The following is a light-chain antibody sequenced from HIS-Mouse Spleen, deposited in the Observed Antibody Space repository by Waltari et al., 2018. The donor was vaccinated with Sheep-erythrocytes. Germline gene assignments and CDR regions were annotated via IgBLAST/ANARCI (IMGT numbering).Light chain of an antibody. Sequence: EIVLTQSPATLSLSPGERATLSCRASQSFSSYLAWYQQNPGQAPRLLIYDASNRATGIPARFSGSGSGTDFTLTISSLEPEDFAVYYCQQRSNWYTFGQGTKLEIK. CDR2: DAS. V-gene: IGKV3-11*01. CDR1: QSFSSY. CDR3: QQRSNWYT. J-gene: IGKJ2*01.